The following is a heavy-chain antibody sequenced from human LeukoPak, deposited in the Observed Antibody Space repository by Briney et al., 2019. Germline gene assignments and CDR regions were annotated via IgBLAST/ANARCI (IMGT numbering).Heavy chain of an antibody. CDR2: ISSDGRST. J-gene: IGHJ4*02. V-gene: IGHV3-74*01. CDR3: AKTRGSGYYFDY. CDR1: GFTFSSTL. Sequence: HPGGSLRLSCAASGFTFSSTLMHWVRQGPGKGLVWVSHISSDGRSTRYADSVKGRFTISRDNAKNTLYLQMNSLRAEDTAVYYCAKTRGSGYYFDYWGQGTLVTVSS. D-gene: IGHD3-3*01.